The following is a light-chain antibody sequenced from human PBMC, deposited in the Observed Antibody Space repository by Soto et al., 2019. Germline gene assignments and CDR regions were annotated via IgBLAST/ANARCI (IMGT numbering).Light chain of an antibody. CDR1: QSITIW. Sequence: DIQMTQSPSTLSASVGDRVTITCRASQSITIWLAWYQQKPGKAPKLLIFDASSLESGVASRFSGSGSGREFTLTSSSRQPDDFATYYCQQYNSYSWTFGQGTKVEIK. CDR3: QQYNSYSWT. CDR2: DAS. V-gene: IGKV1-5*01. J-gene: IGKJ1*01.